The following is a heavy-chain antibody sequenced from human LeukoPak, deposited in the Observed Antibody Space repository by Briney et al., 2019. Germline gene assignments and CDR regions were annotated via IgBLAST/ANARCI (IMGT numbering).Heavy chain of an antibody. Sequence: SETLSLTCAVYGGSFSGYYWSWIRQPPGKGLEWIGEINHSGSTNYNPSLKSRVTISVDTSKNQFSLKLSSVTAADTAVYYCARDVRDGYNFYSYYYYYMDVWGKGTTVTVSS. CDR3: ARDVRDGYNFYSYYYYYMDV. D-gene: IGHD5-24*01. V-gene: IGHV4-34*01. J-gene: IGHJ6*03. CDR2: INHSGST. CDR1: GGSFSGYY.